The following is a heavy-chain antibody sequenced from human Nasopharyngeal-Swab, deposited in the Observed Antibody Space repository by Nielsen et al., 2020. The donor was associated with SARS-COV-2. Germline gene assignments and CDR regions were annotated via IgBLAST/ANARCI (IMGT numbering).Heavy chain of an antibody. J-gene: IGHJ4*02. Sequence: ESLKLSCAASGFTFSSYSMNWVRQAPGKGLEWVSSISSSSSYIYYADSVKGRFTISRDNAKNSLYLQMNSLRAEDTAVYYCARERLGELFVDYWGQGTLVTVSS. CDR3: ARERLGELFVDY. V-gene: IGHV3-21*01. CDR1: GFTFSSYS. D-gene: IGHD3-16*01. CDR2: ISSSSSYI.